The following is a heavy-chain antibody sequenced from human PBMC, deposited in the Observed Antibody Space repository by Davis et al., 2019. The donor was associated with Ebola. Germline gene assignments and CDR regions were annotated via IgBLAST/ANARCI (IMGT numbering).Heavy chain of an antibody. D-gene: IGHD5-24*01. J-gene: IGHJ6*02. CDR2: ISSSSSYI. V-gene: IGHV3-21*04. CDR1: GFTFSSYA. CDR3: ARAKGYSYDYGMDV. Sequence: GGSLRLSCAASGFTFSSYAMSWVRQAPGKGLEWVSSISSSSSYIYYADSVKGRFTISRDNAKNSLYLQMNSLRAEDTAVYYCARAKGYSYDYGMDVWGQGTTVTVSS.